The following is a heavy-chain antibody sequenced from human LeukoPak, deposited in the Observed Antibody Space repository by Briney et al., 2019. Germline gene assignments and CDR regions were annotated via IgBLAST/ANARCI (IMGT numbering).Heavy chain of an antibody. V-gene: IGHV3-74*01. CDR1: GFTFSSYW. J-gene: IGHJ4*02. D-gene: IGHD3-10*01. CDR3: ARVGSGSSYRPFDY. CDR2: INSEGSST. Sequence: GGSLRLSCAASGFTFSSYWMYWVRQAPGKGLVWVSRINSEGSSTRYADSVKGRFTISRDNAKNTLYLQMNSLRAEDTAVYYCARVGSGSSYRPFDYWGQGTLVTVSS.